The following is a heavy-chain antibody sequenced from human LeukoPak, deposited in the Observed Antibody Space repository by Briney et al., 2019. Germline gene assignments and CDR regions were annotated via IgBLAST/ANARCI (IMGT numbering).Heavy chain of an antibody. CDR2: MYYSGST. CDR3: AREGRYYYDSSGYPRYSYYYGMDV. D-gene: IGHD3-22*01. Sequence: SETLSLTCTVSGGSVSSASNYWSWIRQPPGKGLEWIGYMYYSGSTSYNPSLKSRVTISVDTSKNQFSLKLSSVTAADTAVYYCAREGRYYYDSSGYPRYSYYYGMDVWGQGTTVTVSS. V-gene: IGHV4-61*01. CDR1: GGSVSSASNY. J-gene: IGHJ6*02.